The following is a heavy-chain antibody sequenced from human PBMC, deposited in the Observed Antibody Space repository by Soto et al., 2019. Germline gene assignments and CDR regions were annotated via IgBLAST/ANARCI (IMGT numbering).Heavy chain of an antibody. V-gene: IGHV3-66*01. Sequence: EVQLVESGGGLVQPGGSQRLSCTVSGLTVSNSVMSWVRQAPGKGLECVSVVSPGGSTHYAESVKGRFTISTDIFRNSLYLQMNNLRPEDTAVYYCASRPPGSCSVSSCPFDYWGQGALVTVSS. J-gene: IGHJ4*02. CDR1: GLTVSNSV. D-gene: IGHD2-15*01. CDR3: ASRPPGSCSVSSCPFDY. CDR2: VSPGGST.